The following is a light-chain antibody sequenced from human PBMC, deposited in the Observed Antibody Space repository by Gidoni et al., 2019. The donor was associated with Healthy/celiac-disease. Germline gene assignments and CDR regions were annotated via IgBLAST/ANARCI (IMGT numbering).Light chain of an antibody. V-gene: IGKV1-39*01. CDR2: AAS. CDR3: QQSYSTPRT. Sequence: IQMTQSPSSLSASVGDRVTITCRASQSISSYLNWYQQKPGKAPKLLIYAASSLQSGVPARFSGSGYGTDFTLTISSLQTEDFATYYCQQSYSTPRTFGQGTKVEIK. J-gene: IGKJ1*01. CDR1: QSISSY.